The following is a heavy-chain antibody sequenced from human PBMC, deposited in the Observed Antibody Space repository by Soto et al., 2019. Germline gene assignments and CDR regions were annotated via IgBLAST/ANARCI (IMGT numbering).Heavy chain of an antibody. CDR2: IYPGDSDT. CDR3: ARVIWFGELSYYYGMDV. D-gene: IGHD3-10*01. V-gene: IGHV5-51*01. CDR1: GYSFTSYW. J-gene: IGHJ6*02. Sequence: PGESLKISCKGSGYSFTSYWIGWVRQMPGKGLEWMGIIYPGDSDTRYSPSFQGQVTISADKSISTAYLQWSSLKASNTAMYYCARVIWFGELSYYYGMDVWGQGTTVTVSS.